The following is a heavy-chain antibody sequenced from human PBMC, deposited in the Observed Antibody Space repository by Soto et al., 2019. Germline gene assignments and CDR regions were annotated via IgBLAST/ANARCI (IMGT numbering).Heavy chain of an antibody. V-gene: IGHV3-23*01. Sequence: PGGSLRLSCAASGFTFSSYAMSWVRQAPGKGLEWVSAISGSGGSTYYADSVKGRFTISRDNSKNTLYLQMNSLRAEDTAVYYCVKDKGGWSGCSDYWGQGTLVTVSS. CDR1: GFTFSSYA. J-gene: IGHJ4*02. CDR2: ISGSGGST. D-gene: IGHD6-19*01. CDR3: VKDKGGWSGCSDY.